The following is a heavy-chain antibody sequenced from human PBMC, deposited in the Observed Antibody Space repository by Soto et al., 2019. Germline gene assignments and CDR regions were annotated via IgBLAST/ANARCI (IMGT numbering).Heavy chain of an antibody. J-gene: IGHJ6*02. Sequence: QVQLVQSGAEVKKPGASVKVSCKASGYTFTTYDINWVRQATGQGLEWMGWMNPNSGNTGYAQKFQGRVTMTRNTSISTAYMELSSLRSEDTAVYYCARWPDGYYYYGMDVWGQGTTVTVSS. CDR2: MNPNSGNT. CDR3: ARWPDGYYYYGMDV. V-gene: IGHV1-8*01. CDR1: GYTFTTYD.